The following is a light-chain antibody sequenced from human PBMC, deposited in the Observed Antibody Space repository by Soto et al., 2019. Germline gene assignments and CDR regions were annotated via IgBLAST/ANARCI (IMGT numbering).Light chain of an antibody. Sequence: QSVLTQPPSASGTPGQRVTLSCSGSSSNIGSNTVNWYQQFPGTAPKLLMYNNNQRPSRVPDRFSGSKSGTSASLAISGLQSEDEADYYCAAWDGSLKGVVFGGGTKLTVL. CDR1: SSNIGSNT. V-gene: IGLV1-44*01. CDR3: AAWDGSLKGVV. CDR2: NNN. J-gene: IGLJ2*01.